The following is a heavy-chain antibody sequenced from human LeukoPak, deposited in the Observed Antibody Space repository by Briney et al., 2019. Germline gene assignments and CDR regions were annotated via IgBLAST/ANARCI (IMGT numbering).Heavy chain of an antibody. J-gene: IGHJ5*02. V-gene: IGHV4-34*01. CDR3: ARLFNPRNCSSTSCVLGGFDP. Sequence: SETLSLTCAVYGGSFSGYYWSWIRQPPGKGLEWIGEIDHSGSTNYNPSLKSRVTISVDTSKNQFSLKLSSVTAADTAVYYCARLFNPRNCSSTSCVLGGFDPWGQGTLVTVSS. CDR1: GGSFSGYY. CDR2: IDHSGST. D-gene: IGHD2-2*01.